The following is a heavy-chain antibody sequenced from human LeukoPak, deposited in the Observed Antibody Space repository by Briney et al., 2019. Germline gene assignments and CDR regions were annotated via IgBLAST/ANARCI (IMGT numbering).Heavy chain of an antibody. CDR2: FDPEDGET. Sequence: ASVKVSCKVSGYTLTELSMHWVRQAPGKGLEWMGGFDPEDGETIYAQKFQGRVTMTRNTSISTAYMELSSLRSEDTAAYYCASNAWVRVYWGQGTLVTVSS. J-gene: IGHJ4*02. D-gene: IGHD3-16*01. CDR3: ASNAWVRVY. V-gene: IGHV1-24*01. CDR1: GYTLTELS.